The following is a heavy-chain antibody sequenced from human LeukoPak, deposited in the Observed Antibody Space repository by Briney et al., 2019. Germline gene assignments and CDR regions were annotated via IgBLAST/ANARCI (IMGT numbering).Heavy chain of an antibody. V-gene: IGHV4-59*08. Sequence: SETLSLTCTVSGGSISSYYWSWIRQPPGKGLEWIGYIYYSGSTNYNPSLKSRVTISVDTSKNRFSLKLSSVTAADTAVYYCARPLAGYSSGWYEGDDAFDIWGQGTMVTVSS. CDR2: IYYSGST. D-gene: IGHD6-19*01. CDR1: GGSISSYY. CDR3: ARPLAGYSSGWYEGDDAFDI. J-gene: IGHJ3*02.